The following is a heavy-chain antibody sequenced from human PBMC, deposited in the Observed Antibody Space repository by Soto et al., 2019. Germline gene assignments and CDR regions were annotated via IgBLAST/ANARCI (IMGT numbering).Heavy chain of an antibody. J-gene: IGHJ6*02. CDR1: GGSISSSSYY. Sequence: SETLSLTCTVSGGSISSSSYYWGWIRQPPGKGQEWIGIIYYSGSTYYNPSLKSRVTISVDTSKNQFSLKLCSVTAADTAVYYCARKRVDYDILTGYSDYYYYGMDVWGQGTTVTVSS. V-gene: IGHV4-39*01. D-gene: IGHD3-9*01. CDR3: ARKRVDYDILTGYSDYYYYGMDV. CDR2: IYYSGST.